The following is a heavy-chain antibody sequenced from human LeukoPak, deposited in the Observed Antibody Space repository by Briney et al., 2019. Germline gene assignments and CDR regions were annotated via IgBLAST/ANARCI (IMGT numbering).Heavy chain of an antibody. CDR1: GYTLTELS. CDR2: FDPEDGEI. CDR3: TTHYSKMVRGLNWFDP. J-gene: IGHJ5*02. Sequence: ASVKVSCKVSGYTLTELSIHWVRQAPGKGLEWMGGFDPEDGEIIYAQKFQGRVTMTEDTSTDTAYMELSSLRSDDTAVYYCTTHYSKMVRGLNWFDPWGQGTLVTVSS. D-gene: IGHD3-10*01. V-gene: IGHV1-24*01.